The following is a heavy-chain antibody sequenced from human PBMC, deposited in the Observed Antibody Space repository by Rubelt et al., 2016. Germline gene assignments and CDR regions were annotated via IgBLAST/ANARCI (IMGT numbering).Heavy chain of an antibody. CDR3: ARGYCSSANCLFNWFDP. V-gene: IGHV1-18*01. D-gene: IGHD2-2*01. Sequence: QVQLVQSGAEVKKPGASVKVSCKASGYTFTSYGISWVRQAPGQGLEWMGWISAYDGNTNYAQKLQGRVTMTTDTATSTADMELRSLRSDDTAMYFCARGYCSSANCLFNWFDPWGQGTLVTVSS. CDR2: ISAYDGNT. CDR1: GYTFTSYG. J-gene: IGHJ5*02.